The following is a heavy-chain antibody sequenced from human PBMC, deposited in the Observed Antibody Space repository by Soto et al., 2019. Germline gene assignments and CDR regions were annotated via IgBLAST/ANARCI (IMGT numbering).Heavy chain of an antibody. V-gene: IGHV3-30-3*01. CDR3: ARDHAPRILVATGSSDY. CDR2: ISYDGSNK. CDR1: GFTFSSYA. Sequence: GGSLRLSCAASGFTFSSYAMHWVRQAPGKGLEWVAVISYDGSNKYYADSVKGRFTISRDNSKDTLYLQMNSLRAEDTAVYYCARDHAPRILVATGSSDYWGQGTLVTVSS. J-gene: IGHJ4*02. D-gene: IGHD5-12*01.